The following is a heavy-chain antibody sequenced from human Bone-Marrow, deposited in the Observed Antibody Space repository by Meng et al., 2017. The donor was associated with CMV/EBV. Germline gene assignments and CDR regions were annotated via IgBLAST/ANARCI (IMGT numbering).Heavy chain of an antibody. CDR1: GGSISTHY. V-gene: IGHV4-59*11. D-gene: IGHD2-15*01. J-gene: IGHJ5*01. CDR3: AREGRGYCYSSGFFPFSWFDP. CDR2: IYHSGST. Sequence: ESLKISCTVSGGSISTHYWSWIRQSPEKGVEWIGYIYHSGSTNYNPTLNSRVTMFIDTSRNQFFLNLNTVTAADTAVYYWAREGRGYCYSSGFFPFSWFDPWGRGTLVTVSS.